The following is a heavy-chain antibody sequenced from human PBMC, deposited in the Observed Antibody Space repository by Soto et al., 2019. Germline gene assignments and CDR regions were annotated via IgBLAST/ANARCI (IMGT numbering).Heavy chain of an antibody. V-gene: IGHV4-59*01. J-gene: IGHJ4*02. D-gene: IGHD3-3*01. CDR1: GGSISSYY. CDR3: ARAPPDFWSGYHDY. Sequence: SETLSLTWTVSGGSISSYYWSWIRQSPEKGLEWIGYIYYSGSSHYNPSLKSRVTISVDTSKNQFSLKLSSVTAADTAVYYCARAPPDFWSGYHDYWGQGTLVTVSS. CDR2: IYYSGSS.